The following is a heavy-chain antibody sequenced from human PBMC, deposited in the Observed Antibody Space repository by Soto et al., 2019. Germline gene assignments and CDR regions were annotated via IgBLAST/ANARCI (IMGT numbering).Heavy chain of an antibody. CDR2: IYYSGST. D-gene: IGHD3-22*01. CDR1: GGSISSYY. V-gene: IGHV4-59*01. CDR3: ARVASYYYDSSGTNFDY. Sequence: PSETLSLTCTVPGGSISSYYWSWIRQPPGKGLEWIGYIYYSGSTNYNPSLKSRVTISVDTSKNQFSLKLSSVTAADTAVYYCARVASYYYDSSGTNFDYWGQGTLVTVSS. J-gene: IGHJ4*02.